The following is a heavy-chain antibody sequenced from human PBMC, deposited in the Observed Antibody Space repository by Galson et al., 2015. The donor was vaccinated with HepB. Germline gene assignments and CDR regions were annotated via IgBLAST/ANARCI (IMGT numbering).Heavy chain of an antibody. V-gene: IGHV3-30*03. CDR1: GFTFSSYG. D-gene: IGHD4-23*01. CDR3: AATVVTPAFDY. Sequence: SLRLSCAASGFTFSSYGMHWVRQAPGKGLEWVAVISYDGSNKYYADSVKGRFTISRDNSKNTLYLQMNSLRAEDTAVYYCAATVVTPAFDYWGQGTLVTVSS. CDR2: ISYDGSNK. J-gene: IGHJ4*02.